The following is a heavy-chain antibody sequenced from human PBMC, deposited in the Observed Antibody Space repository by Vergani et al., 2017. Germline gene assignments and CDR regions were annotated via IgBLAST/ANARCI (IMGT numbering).Heavy chain of an antibody. Sequence: QVQLVQSGAEVKKPGASVKVSCKASGYTFTGYYMHWVRQAPGQGLEWMGWINPNSGGTNYAQKFQGRVTMTRDTSISTAYMERSRLRYEDTAVYYWARVRSYYDGRGDAFDIWGQGTMVTVSS. CDR2: INPNSGGT. J-gene: IGHJ3*02. V-gene: IGHV1-2*02. CDR1: GYTFTGYY. D-gene: IGHD3-22*01. CDR3: ARVRSYYDGRGDAFDI.